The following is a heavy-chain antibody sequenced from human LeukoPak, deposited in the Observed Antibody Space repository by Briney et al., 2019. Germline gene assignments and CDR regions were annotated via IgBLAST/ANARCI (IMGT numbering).Heavy chain of an antibody. D-gene: IGHD6-19*01. CDR2: IYYSGST. Sequence: PSETLSLTCTVSGGSISSYYWSWIRQPPGKGLAWIGYIYYSGSTNYNPSLKSRVTISVDTSKSQFSLKLSSVTAADTAVYYCARLVRVTKDGIAVAPNWFDPWGQGTLVTVSS. V-gene: IGHV4-59*08. CDR3: ARLVRVTKDGIAVAPNWFDP. J-gene: IGHJ5*02. CDR1: GGSISSYY.